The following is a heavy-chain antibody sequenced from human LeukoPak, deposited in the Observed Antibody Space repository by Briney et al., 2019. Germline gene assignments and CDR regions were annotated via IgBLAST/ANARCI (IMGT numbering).Heavy chain of an antibody. J-gene: IGHJ4*02. CDR2: IYTSGST. CDR1: GDSINSFY. D-gene: IGHD5-24*01. Sequence: SETLSLTCTVSGDSINSFYWSWIRQPAGKGLEWIGRIYTSGSTNYNPSLKSRVTISVDTSRNQFSLKLSSVTAADTAVYYCARVRWLQLGHFDYWGQGSLVTVSS. V-gene: IGHV4-4*07. CDR3: ARVRWLQLGHFDY.